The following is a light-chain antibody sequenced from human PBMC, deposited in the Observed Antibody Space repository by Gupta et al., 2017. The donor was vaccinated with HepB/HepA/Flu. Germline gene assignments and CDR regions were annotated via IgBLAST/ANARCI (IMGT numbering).Light chain of an antibody. CDR1: QGFSIH. Sequence: DIHMAQSPSSLSASVGDRVTITCRASQGFSIHLAWYQQKPGKAPKRLIYATSRLESGVPSRFSGSGSRTEFTLTISGLQPEVFATYYCLQYSTYPWTFGQGTTVEI. V-gene: IGKV1-17*01. CDR2: ATS. J-gene: IGKJ1*01. CDR3: LQYSTYPWT.